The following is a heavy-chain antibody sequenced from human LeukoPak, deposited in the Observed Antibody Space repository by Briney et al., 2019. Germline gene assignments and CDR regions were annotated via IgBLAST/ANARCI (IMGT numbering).Heavy chain of an antibody. V-gene: IGHV3-21*01. CDR3: ARPTTVTTISADAFDI. CDR1: GFTFSTYA. CDR2: ISSGGTYK. J-gene: IGHJ3*02. Sequence: GGSLRLSCAASGFTFSTYAMNWVRQAPGKGLEWVSSISSGGTYKYYADSVKGRFTISRDNAQNSLYLQMNSLRAEDSSVYYCARPTTVTTISADAFDIWGQGTMVTVSS. D-gene: IGHD4-17*01.